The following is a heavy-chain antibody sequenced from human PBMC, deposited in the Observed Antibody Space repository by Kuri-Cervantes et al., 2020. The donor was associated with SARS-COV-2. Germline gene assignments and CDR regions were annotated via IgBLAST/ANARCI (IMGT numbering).Heavy chain of an antibody. V-gene: IGHV4-30-2*01. Sequence: LRLSCTVSGDSIDGGGYYWSWIRQPPGKGLEWIGCIYHKGTTYYNPSLKSPVTISVDTSKHQFSLTLTSVAAADTAVYYCARSGYYSRGVTYYYMDVWDKGTTVTVSS. CDR1: GDSIDGGGYY. D-gene: IGHD3-22*01. CDR2: IYHKGTT. J-gene: IGHJ6*03. CDR3: ARSGYYSRGVTYYYMDV.